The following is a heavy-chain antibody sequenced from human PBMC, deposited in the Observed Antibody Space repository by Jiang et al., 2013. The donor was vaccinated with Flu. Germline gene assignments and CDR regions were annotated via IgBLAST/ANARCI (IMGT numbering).Heavy chain of an antibody. CDR2: ISYDGSNK. CDR3: ARGSYSDILWWRNTKYYFDY. D-gene: IGHD2-21*01. V-gene: IGHV3-30*01. Sequence: VQLLESGGGVVQPGRSLRLSCAASGFTFSSYAMHWVRQAPGKGLEWVAVISYDGSNKYYADSVKGRFTISRDNSKNTLYLQMNSLRAEDTAVYYCARGSYSDILWWRNTKYYFDYWGQGTLVTVSS. J-gene: IGHJ4*02. CDR1: GFTFSSYA.